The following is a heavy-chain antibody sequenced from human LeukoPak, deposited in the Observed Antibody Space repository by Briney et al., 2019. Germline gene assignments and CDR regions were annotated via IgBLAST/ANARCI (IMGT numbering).Heavy chain of an antibody. J-gene: IGHJ6*03. CDR1: GGSISSSSYY. Sequence: SETLSLTCTVSGGSISSSSYYWGWIRQPPGKGLEWIGRIYTSGSTNYNPSLKSRVTISVDTSKNQFSLKLSSVTAADTAVYYCARDLAAGGGSYYSNYYYYMDVWGKGTTVTVSS. D-gene: IGHD2-15*01. CDR3: ARDLAAGGGSYYSNYYYYMDV. V-gene: IGHV4-61*02. CDR2: IYTSGST.